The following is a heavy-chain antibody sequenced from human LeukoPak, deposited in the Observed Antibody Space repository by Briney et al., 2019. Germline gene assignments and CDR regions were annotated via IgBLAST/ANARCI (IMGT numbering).Heavy chain of an antibody. J-gene: IGHJ5*02. Sequence: SLKVSCKASGGTFSSYTISWVRQAPGQGLEWMGKIIPILGIANYAQKFQGRVTITADKSTSTAYMELSSLRSEDTAVYYCARDERDCSSTSCPHWFEPWGQGTLVTVSS. CDR1: GGTFSSYT. CDR3: ARDERDCSSTSCPHWFEP. V-gene: IGHV1-69*04. D-gene: IGHD2-2*01. CDR2: IIPILGIA.